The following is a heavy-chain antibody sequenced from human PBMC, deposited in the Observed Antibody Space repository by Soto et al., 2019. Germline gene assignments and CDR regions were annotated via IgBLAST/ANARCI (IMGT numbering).Heavy chain of an antibody. V-gene: IGHV3-23*01. CDR3: AKTWWLLQPYAFDI. CDR2: ISGSSEFI. D-gene: IGHD3-22*01. Sequence: EVQLLESGGGLAQPGGSLRLSCAASGFTFSSYAMNWVRQAPGKGLEWVSSISGSSEFIYYADSVKGRFTISRDNSKNTLYLQMNSLRAEDTAGYYCAKTWWLLQPYAFDIWGQGTMVTVSS. J-gene: IGHJ3*02. CDR1: GFTFSSYA.